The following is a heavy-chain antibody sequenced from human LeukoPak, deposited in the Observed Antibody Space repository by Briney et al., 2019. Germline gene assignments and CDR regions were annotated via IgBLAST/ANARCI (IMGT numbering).Heavy chain of an antibody. J-gene: IGHJ4*02. V-gene: IGHV3-48*01. Sequence: GGSLRLSYAASGFTFSSYSMNWVRQAPGKGLEWVSYISSSSSSIYYADSVKGRFTISRDNAKNSLYLQMNSLRAEDTAVYYCARDPMVRGVFDYWGQGTPVTVSS. CDR3: ARDPMVRGVFDY. CDR1: GFTFSSYS. CDR2: ISSSSSSI. D-gene: IGHD3-10*01.